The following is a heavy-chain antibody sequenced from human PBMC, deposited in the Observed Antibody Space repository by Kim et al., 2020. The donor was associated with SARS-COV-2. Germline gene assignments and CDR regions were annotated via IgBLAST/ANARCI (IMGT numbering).Heavy chain of an antibody. D-gene: IGHD6-13*01. V-gene: IGHV3-7*03. J-gene: IGHJ3*02. CDR1: GFTFSSYW. CDR2: IKQDGSQK. Sequence: GGSLRLSCAASGFTFSSYWMNWVRQAPGKGLEWVANIKQDGSQKHYVDSVKGRFTISRDNAKNSLYLQMNSLRAEDTAVYYCGGAAGFDIWGQGTLVTVSS. CDR3: GGAAGFDI.